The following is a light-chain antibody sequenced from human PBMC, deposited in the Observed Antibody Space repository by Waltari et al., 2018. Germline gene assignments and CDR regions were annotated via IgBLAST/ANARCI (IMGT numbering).Light chain of an antibody. Sequence: QSVLTQPPSASGTPGQRVTVSCSGSSSNIGGHYVSWFQQLPGTAPKVLIYSDNPRPSGIPDRFSGSKSGTSASLAISGLRSEDEADYYCAAWDDSLSGRVFGGGTKLTVL. V-gene: IGLV1-47*01. CDR1: SSNIGGHY. J-gene: IGLJ3*02. CDR3: AAWDDSLSGRV. CDR2: SDN.